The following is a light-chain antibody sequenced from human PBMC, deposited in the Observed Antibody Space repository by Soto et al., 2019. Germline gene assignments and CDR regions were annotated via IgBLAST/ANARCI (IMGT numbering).Light chain of an antibody. CDR2: DVT. Sequence: QSALTQPASVSGSPGQSITISCTGISADVGTSNFVSWYQHHPGKAPRLIIYDVTDRPSGVSNRFSGSKSGDTASLTISGLQAEDEADYYCSSHTISSALQVFGTGTKVTVL. J-gene: IGLJ1*01. V-gene: IGLV2-14*03. CDR3: SSHTISSALQV. CDR1: SADVGTSNF.